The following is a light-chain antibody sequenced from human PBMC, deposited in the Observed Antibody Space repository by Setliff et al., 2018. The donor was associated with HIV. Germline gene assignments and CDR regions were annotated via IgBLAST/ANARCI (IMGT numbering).Light chain of an antibody. V-gene: IGLV1-40*01. CDR2: GKD. CDR1: NSNIGAGYD. J-gene: IGLJ3*02. Sequence: QSALTQPPSVSGAPGQRVTITCTGSNSNIGAGYDVHWYQQLPGSAPKPLLYGKDNRPPGVPDRFSGSRSATSASLAISGLQAEDEAVYYCQSYDDSLSGSRVFGGGTKVTVL. CDR3: QSYDDSLSGSRV.